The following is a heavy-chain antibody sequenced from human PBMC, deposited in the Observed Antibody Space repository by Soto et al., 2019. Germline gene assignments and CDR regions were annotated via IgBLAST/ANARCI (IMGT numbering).Heavy chain of an antibody. V-gene: IGHV1-18*01. Sequence: ASMKVSCKAFGYSFTTTYITWVRQAPGQGLAWMGWISAYNGVTRYAQDLAGRVTMTTDTSTSTAYMELRSLRPDDTAVYYCARVKGSGYHNWFDPWG. J-gene: IGHJ5*02. CDR1: GYSFTTTY. D-gene: IGHD3-22*01. CDR2: ISAYNGVT. CDR3: ARVKGSGYHNWFDP.